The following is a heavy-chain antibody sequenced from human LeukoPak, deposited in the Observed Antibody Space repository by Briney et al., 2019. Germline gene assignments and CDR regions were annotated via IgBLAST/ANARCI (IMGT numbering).Heavy chain of an antibody. V-gene: IGHV4-34*01. CDR3: ARGSRVYYYYYYMDV. CDR2: IKHDGST. CDR1: GGSVNGYY. J-gene: IGHJ6*03. Sequence: SETLSLTCAVYGGSVNGYYWSWIRQPPGKALEWIGEIKHDGSTKYNSSLKSRVTISIDTSKNQFSLKLSSVTAADTAVYYCARGSRVYYYYYYMDVWGKGTTVTVSS.